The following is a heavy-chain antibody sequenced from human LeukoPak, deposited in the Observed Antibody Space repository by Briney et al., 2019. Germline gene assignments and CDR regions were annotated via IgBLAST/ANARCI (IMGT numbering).Heavy chain of an antibody. V-gene: IGHV3-21*01. J-gene: IGHJ4*02. CDR2: ISSSSSYI. CDR1: GFTFSSYS. D-gene: IGHD1-14*01. Sequence: SGGSLRLSCAASGFTFSSYSMNWVRQAPGKGLEWVSSISSSSSYIYYADSVKGRFTISRDNAKNSLYLQMNSLRAEDTAVYYCARVRIQAVGTPECWGQGTLVTVSS. CDR3: ARVRIQAVGTPEC.